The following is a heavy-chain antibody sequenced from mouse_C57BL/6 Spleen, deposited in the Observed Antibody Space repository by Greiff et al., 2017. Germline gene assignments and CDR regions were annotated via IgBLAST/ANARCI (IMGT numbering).Heavy chain of an antibody. D-gene: IGHD4-1*01. V-gene: IGHV5-17*01. CDR2: ISSGSSTL. J-gene: IGHJ3*01. Sequence: EVRLVESGGGLVKPGGSLKLSCAASGFTFRDYGMHWFRQAPEKALGWVAYISSGSSTLYSADTVKGRFPISRANAKHTLFLQMASLRSEDTAMYDCARRNWEGSWFAYWGQGTMVTVSA. CDR1: GFTFRDYG. CDR3: ARRNWEGSWFAY.